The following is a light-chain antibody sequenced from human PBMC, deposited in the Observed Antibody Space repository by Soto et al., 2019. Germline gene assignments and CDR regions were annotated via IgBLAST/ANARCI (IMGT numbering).Light chain of an antibody. CDR3: AAWDESLNGRV. CDR2: IDN. Sequence: QSVLTQPPSASGTPGQRVTICCSGSSSNIGSNTVNWYQQLPGTAPKLLIYIDNRRPSGVPDRFSGSKSGTSASLAISGLQSEDEGDYYCAAWDESLNGRVFGVGTKVTVL. V-gene: IGLV1-44*01. J-gene: IGLJ3*02. CDR1: SSNIGSNT.